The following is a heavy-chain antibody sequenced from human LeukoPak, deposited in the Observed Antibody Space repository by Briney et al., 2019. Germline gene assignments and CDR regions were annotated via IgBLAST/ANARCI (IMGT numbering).Heavy chain of an antibody. CDR2: ISAYNGNT. V-gene: IGHV1-18*01. Sequence: GASVKVSCRASGYTFTSYGISWVRQAPGQGLEWMGWISAYNGNTNYAQKLQGRDTMTTDTSTSTAYMELRSLRSDDTAVYYCARDSPFDSGYYYVAGSDFDYWGQGTLVTVSS. J-gene: IGHJ4*02. CDR1: GYTFTSYG. CDR3: ARDSPFDSGYYYVAGSDFDY. D-gene: IGHD3-22*01.